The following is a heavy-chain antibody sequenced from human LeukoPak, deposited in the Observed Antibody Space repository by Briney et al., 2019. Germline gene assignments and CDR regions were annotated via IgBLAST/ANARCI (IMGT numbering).Heavy chain of an antibody. CDR1: GFTFSSYA. J-gene: IGHJ4*02. CDR2: INPSGGST. V-gene: IGHV3-23*01. Sequence: PGGSLRLSCAASGFTFSSYAMNWVRQAPGKGLEWVSGINPSGGSTYYADSVKGQFTISRDNSKNTVYLQMNSLRAEDTALYYCAKDGVGSSSILFYVDYWGQGTLVTVSS. CDR3: AKDGVGSSSILFYVDY. D-gene: IGHD6-6*01.